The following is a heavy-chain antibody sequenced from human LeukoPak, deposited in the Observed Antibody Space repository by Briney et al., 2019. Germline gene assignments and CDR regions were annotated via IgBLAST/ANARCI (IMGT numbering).Heavy chain of an antibody. J-gene: IGHJ4*02. Sequence: SETLSLTCAVYGGSFSGYYWSWIRQPPGKGLEWIGEINHSGSTNYNPSLKSRVTISVDTSKNQFSLKLSSVTAADTAVYYCARGLSRYFDWLLGWGPLGYWGQGTLVTVSS. CDR1: GGSFSGYY. CDR2: INHSGST. V-gene: IGHV4-34*01. D-gene: IGHD3-9*01. CDR3: ARGLSRYFDWLLGWGPLGY.